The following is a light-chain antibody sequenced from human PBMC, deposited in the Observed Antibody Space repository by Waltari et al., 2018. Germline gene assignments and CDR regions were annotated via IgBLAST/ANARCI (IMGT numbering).Light chain of an antibody. V-gene: IGLV2-11*01. Sequence: QSALTQPRSVSGSPGQSVTISCTGTSSDVGGYDSVSCYQHYTGTAPKLIVFDVTKRPSGVPHPFSGPKSGSTASLTVSGLQAEDDADYYCGSVAGSHTHNWVFGGGTKLTVL. CDR1: SSDVGGYDS. J-gene: IGLJ3*02. CDR2: DVT. CDR3: GSVAGSHTHNWV.